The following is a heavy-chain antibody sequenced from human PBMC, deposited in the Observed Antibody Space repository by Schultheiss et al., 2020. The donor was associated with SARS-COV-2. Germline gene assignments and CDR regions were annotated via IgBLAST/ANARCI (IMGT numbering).Heavy chain of an antibody. CDR3: ARHLWYSSGWTAPGVDI. CDR1: GYSFTNYW. D-gene: IGHD6-19*01. J-gene: IGHJ3*02. CDR2: IRSKANSYAT. Sequence: GESLKISCKGSGYSFTNYWIGWVRQMPGKGLEWVGRIRSKANSYATAYAASVKGRFTISRDDSKNTAYLQMNSLKTEDTAVYYCARHLWYSSGWTAPGVDIWGQGTMVTVSS. V-gene: IGHV3-73*01.